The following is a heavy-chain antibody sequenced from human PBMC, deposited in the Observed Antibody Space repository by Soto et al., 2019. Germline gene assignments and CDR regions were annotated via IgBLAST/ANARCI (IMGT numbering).Heavy chain of an antibody. J-gene: IGHJ2*01. V-gene: IGHV1-69*12. D-gene: IGHD6-19*01. CDR3: AQTLGSAVAGPGRFDL. CDR2: ITPMFGTA. Sequence: QVQLVQSGAEVKKPGSSVKVSCKASGGTFSRYAISWVRQAPGQGLEWMGGITPMFGTANYAQKFQDRVTITADESTSTVYMERRRLRSEDTAVYYCAQTLGSAVAGPGRFDLWGRGTLVIVSS. CDR1: GGTFSRYA.